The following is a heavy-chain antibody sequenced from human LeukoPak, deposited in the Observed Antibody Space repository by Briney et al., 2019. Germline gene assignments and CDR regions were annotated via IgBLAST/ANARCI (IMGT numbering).Heavy chain of an antibody. J-gene: IGHJ5*02. CDR2: IYYSGST. CDR1: GGSISSGGYY. D-gene: IGHD3-10*01. V-gene: IGHV4-31*03. Sequence: SETLSLTCTVSGGSISSGGYYWSWIRQHPGKGLEWIGYIYYSGSTYYNPSLKSRVTISVDTSKNQFSLKLSSVTAADTAVYYCARDRGYYGSGSSNWFDPWGQGTLVTASS. CDR3: ARDRGYYGSGSSNWFDP.